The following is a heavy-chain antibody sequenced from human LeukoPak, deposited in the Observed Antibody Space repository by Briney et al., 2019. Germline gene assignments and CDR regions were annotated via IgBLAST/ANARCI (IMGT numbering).Heavy chain of an antibody. CDR3: VKGTYTAAH. V-gene: IGHV3-64D*06. Sequence: GGSLRLSCSASGFTFSSYAMHWVRQAPGEGLEYVSAISRSGDSIYYADSVKGRISISRDNSKNTLYLQMSSLRAEDTAVYYCVKGTYTAAHWGQGTLVTVSS. D-gene: IGHD1-14*01. CDR1: GFTFSSYA. CDR2: ISRSGDSI. J-gene: IGHJ4*02.